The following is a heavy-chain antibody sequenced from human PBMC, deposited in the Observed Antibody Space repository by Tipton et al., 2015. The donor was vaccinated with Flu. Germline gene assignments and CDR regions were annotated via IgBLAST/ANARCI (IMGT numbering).Heavy chain of an antibody. Sequence: SLRLSCAASGFTFSDYYMSWIRQAPGKGLEWVSYISSSGSTIYYADSVKGRFTISRDNAKNSLYLQMNSLRAEDTAVYYCARDGTRDSSSWYGYPWMGWFVPWGQGTLVTVSS. CDR1: GFTFSDYY. J-gene: IGHJ5*02. V-gene: IGHV3-11*01. CDR3: ARDGTRDSSSWYGYPWMGWFVP. D-gene: IGHD6-13*01. CDR2: ISSSGSTI.